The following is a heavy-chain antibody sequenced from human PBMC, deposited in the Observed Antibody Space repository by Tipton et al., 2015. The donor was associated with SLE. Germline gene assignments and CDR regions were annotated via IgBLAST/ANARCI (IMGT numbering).Heavy chain of an antibody. Sequence: LTCTVSGDSISSYYWSWVRQAPGKGLVWVSAISGSGCSTYYADSVKGRFTISRDNSKNSLYLQMNSLRAEDTAVYYCAEEVGWFDYWGQGTLVTVSS. V-gene: IGHV3-23*01. J-gene: IGHJ4*02. CDR2: ISGSGCST. CDR1: GDSISSYY. D-gene: IGHD1-26*01. CDR3: AEEVGWFDY.